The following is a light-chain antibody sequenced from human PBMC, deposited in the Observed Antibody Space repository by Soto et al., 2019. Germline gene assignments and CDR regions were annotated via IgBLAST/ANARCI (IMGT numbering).Light chain of an antibody. CDR1: SSNIGAGYD. J-gene: IGLJ1*01. CDR3: QSYDSSLSGYV. CDR2: VNT. V-gene: IGLV1-40*01. Sequence: QSVLTQPPSVSGAPGQRVTSSCTGSSSNIGAGYDVHWYQQLPGTAPKLLIYVNTNRPSGVPGRFSGSKSGTSASLAITGLQAEDEADYYCQSYDSSLSGYVFGTGTKVTVL.